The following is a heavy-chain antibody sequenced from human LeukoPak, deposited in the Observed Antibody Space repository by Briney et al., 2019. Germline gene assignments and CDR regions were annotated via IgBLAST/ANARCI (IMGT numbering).Heavy chain of an antibody. J-gene: IGHJ4*02. V-gene: IGHV5-51*01. Sequence: GESLKISCRGSGYSFNNFWIGWVRQMPGKGLEWMGIIYPGDSDTRYSPPFQGQVAISADKSISTAYLQWSSLKASDSAMYYCARLRTYGDYALNYWGQGTLVTVSS. D-gene: IGHD4-17*01. CDR2: IYPGDSDT. CDR3: ARLRTYGDYALNY. CDR1: GYSFNNFW.